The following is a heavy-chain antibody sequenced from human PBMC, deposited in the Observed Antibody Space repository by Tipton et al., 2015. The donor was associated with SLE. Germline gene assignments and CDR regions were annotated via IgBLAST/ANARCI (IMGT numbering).Heavy chain of an antibody. CDR2: ISYDGSNK. D-gene: IGHD6-13*01. Sequence: RSLRLSCAASGFTFSSYGMHWVRQAPGKGLEWVAVISYDGSNKYYADSVKGRFTISRDNSKNTLYLQMNSLRAEDTAVYYCARWGPYSSSWYFDYWGQGTLVTVSS. CDR1: GFTFSSYG. J-gene: IGHJ4*02. V-gene: IGHV3-30*03. CDR3: ARWGPYSSSWYFDY.